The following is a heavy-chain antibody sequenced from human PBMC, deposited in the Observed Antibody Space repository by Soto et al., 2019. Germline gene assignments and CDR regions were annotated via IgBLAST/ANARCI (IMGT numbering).Heavy chain of an antibody. Sequence: PGGSLRISCAASGFTFSHYAMSWVRQDPGKGLEWVSYISGSGSTIYYADSVKGRFTISRDNAKNSLYLQMNSLRAEDTAVYYCARDSTSMVRGVIPYYYYYGMDVWGQGTTVTVSS. V-gene: IGHV3-48*04. CDR2: ISGSGSTI. J-gene: IGHJ6*02. CDR3: ARDSTSMVRGVIPYYYYYGMDV. D-gene: IGHD3-10*01. CDR1: GFTFSHYA.